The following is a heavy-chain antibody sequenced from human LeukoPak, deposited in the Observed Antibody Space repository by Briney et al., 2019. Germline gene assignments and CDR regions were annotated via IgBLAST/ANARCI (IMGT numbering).Heavy chain of an antibody. CDR1: GFTFTSHV. J-gene: IGHJ4*02. Sequence: GGSLSLSCSASGFTFTSHVMHWVRQPPGKGLQYISGISMNVQTTYYAGSVKGRFTISRDSSKNTVYLQMNSLTAEDTAVYYCVREGLERRTNFDYWGQGTLVSVSS. D-gene: IGHD1-1*01. CDR3: VREGLERRTNFDY. V-gene: IGHV3-64D*06. CDR2: ISMNVQTT.